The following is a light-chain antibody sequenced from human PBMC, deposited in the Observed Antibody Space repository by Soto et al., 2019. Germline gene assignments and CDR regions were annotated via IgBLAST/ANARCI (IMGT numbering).Light chain of an antibody. CDR1: QGISSN. CDR2: AAS. Sequence: DIQLTQSPSFLSASVGDRVTITCRASQGISSNLAWYQQKPGKAPKLLIYAASTLQSGVPSRFSGSGSGTEFTLTISSLQPEDFATYYCLQHNSYPWTFGQGTKVDIK. J-gene: IGKJ1*01. CDR3: LQHNSYPWT. V-gene: IGKV1-9*01.